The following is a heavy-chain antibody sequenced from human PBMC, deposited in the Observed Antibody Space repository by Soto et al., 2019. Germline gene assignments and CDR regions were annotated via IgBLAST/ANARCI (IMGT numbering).Heavy chain of an antibody. CDR1: GGSLSSYY. CDR2: IYFRGTT. J-gene: IGHJ4*02. V-gene: IGHV4-59*01. Sequence: PEETLSLTCTFSGGSLSSYYWSWIRQPPGKGLEWIGYIYFRGTTNYNPSLKSRVTMSADTSKNQFSLKLNSVTAADTAVYCCARMNYYDTSGYPFDYWGQGMMVTVPQ. D-gene: IGHD3-22*01. CDR3: ARMNYYDTSGYPFDY.